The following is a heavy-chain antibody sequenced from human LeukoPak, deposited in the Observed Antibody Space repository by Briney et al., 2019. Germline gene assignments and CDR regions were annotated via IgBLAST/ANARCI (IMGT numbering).Heavy chain of an antibody. CDR1: GGSISSYY. CDR2: IYYSGST. J-gene: IGHJ4*02. D-gene: IGHD3-16*01. CDR3: ARSEGDYLDY. V-gene: IGHV4-59*08. Sequence: SETLSLTCTVSGGSISSYYWSWIRQPPGKGLEWIGYIYYSGSTNYNPSLKSRVTISVDTSKNQFSLKLSSVTAADTAVYYCARSEGDYLDYWGQGTLVTVSS.